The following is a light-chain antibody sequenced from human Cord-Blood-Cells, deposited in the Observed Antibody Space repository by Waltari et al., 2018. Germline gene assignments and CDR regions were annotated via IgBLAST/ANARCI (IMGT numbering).Light chain of an antibody. CDR1: SSNIGAGYD. CDR3: RSYDSSLSGYV. Sequence: QSVLTQPPSVSGAPGQRVTISCTGSSSNIGAGYDVHWYQQLPGTAPKLLIYGNNHRPPRVPVRFAGSKSGTSASLASPGLQAEDEADYYCRSYDSSLSGYVFGTGTKVTVL. CDR2: GNN. J-gene: IGLJ1*01. V-gene: IGLV1-40*01.